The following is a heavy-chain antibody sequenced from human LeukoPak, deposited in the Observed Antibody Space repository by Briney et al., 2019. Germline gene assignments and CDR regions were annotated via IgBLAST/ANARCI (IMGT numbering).Heavy chain of an antibody. CDR2: MNPNSGNT. CDR1: GYTFTSYD. Sequence: ASGKVSCKASGYTFTSYDINWVRQATGQGLEWMGWMNPNSGNTGYAQKFQGRVTMTRNTSISTAYMELSSLRSEDTAVYYCARGDVVPAAPTFDPWGQGTLVTVSS. V-gene: IGHV1-8*01. CDR3: ARGDVVPAAPTFDP. J-gene: IGHJ5*02. D-gene: IGHD2-2*01.